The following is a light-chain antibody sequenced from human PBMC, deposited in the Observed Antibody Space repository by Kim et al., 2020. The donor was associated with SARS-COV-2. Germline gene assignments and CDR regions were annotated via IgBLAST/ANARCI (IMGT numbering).Light chain of an antibody. J-gene: IGKJ4*01. V-gene: IGKV3-20*01. CDR2: GTS. CDR1: QTVSSTF. Sequence: SQGERATLSCRARQTVSSTFLAWYQQKPGQPPRLLISGTSTRATGIPDRFSGSGSGTDFTLTISRLEPEDFALYYCQQYGRPPLTFGGGTKVEIK. CDR3: QQYGRPPLT.